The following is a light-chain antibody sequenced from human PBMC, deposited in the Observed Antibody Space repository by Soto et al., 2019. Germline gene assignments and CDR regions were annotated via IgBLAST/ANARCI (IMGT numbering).Light chain of an antibody. CDR2: GAS. J-gene: IGKJ4*02. V-gene: IGKV3-11*01. Sequence: EIVLTQSPATLSLSPGERATLSCRASQSVSSSLAWYQQKPGQAPRLLIYGASNGAAGIPARFSGTGSGTDFTLTISSLEPDDFAVYYCQQRYNLPLTFGGGTKVEIK. CDR3: QQRYNLPLT. CDR1: QSVSSS.